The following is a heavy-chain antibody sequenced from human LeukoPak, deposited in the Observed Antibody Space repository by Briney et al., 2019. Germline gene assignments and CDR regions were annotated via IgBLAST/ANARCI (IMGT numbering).Heavy chain of an antibody. J-gene: IGHJ3*02. CDR1: GFTFSNAW. Sequence: PGGPLRLSCAASGFTFSNAWMNWVRLAPGKGLEWVSSISSSSSYIYYADSVKGRFTISRDNAKNTLYLQMNSLRAEDTAVYYCAREGNDAFDIWGQGTMVTVSS. CDR3: AREGNDAFDI. CDR2: ISSSSSYI. V-gene: IGHV3-21*01.